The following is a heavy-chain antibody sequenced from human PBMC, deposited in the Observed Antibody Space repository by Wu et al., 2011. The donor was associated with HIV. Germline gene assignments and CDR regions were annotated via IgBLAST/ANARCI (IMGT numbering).Heavy chain of an antibody. D-gene: IGHD2-15*01. V-gene: IGHV1-69*06. Sequence: QVQLVQSGAEVKKPGASVKVSCKASGYTFTSYDIKWVRQAPGQGLEWMGGIIPNSGTTNYARKFQGRFTVTADTSTTTVHMELRSLRSEDTAVYYCARSGEAAEYYYYYMNVWGKGTTVTISS. CDR2: IIPNSGTT. CDR1: GYTFTSYD. CDR3: ARSGEAAEYYYYYMNV. J-gene: IGHJ6*03.